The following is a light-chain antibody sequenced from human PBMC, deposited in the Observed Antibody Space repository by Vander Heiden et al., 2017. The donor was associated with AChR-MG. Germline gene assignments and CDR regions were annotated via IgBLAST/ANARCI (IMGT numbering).Light chain of an antibody. CDR3: QQYENLPLT. J-gene: IGKJ4*01. V-gene: IGKV1-33*01. Sequence: DSQMTQSPSSLSASVGDRVTITCQASQDISNYLNWYQQKPGKAPKLLIYDASNLETGVPSRFSGSGSGTDFTFTISSLQPEDIATYYCQQYENLPLTFGGGTKVEIK. CDR2: DAS. CDR1: QDISNY.